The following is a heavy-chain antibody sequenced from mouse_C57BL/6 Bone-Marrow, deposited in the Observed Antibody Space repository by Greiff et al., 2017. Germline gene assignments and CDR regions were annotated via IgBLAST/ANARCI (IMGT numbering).Heavy chain of an antibody. CDR2: ISNGGGST. Sequence: EVQLQESGGGLVQPGGSLKLSCAASGFTFSDYYMYWVRQTPEKRLEWVAYISNGGGSTYYPDTVKGRFTISRDNAKNTLYLQMSRLKSEDTALYYCARHGTSMDYWGQGTSVTVSS. J-gene: IGHJ4*01. V-gene: IGHV5-12*01. CDR3: ARHGTSMDY. CDR1: GFTFSDYY.